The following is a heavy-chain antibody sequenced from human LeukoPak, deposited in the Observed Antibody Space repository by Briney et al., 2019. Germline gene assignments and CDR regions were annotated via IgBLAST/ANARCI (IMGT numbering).Heavy chain of an antibody. CDR1: GYSISSGYY. J-gene: IGHJ4*02. CDR2: IYHSGST. Sequence: SETLSLTCTVSGYSISSGYYWGWIRQPPGKGLEWIGSIYHSGSTYYNPSLKSRVTISLDTSKSQFSLKVRYVTAADTAVYYCARGLNDSWTGENYWGQGTLVTVSS. CDR3: ARGLNDSWTGENY. D-gene: IGHD3-3*01. V-gene: IGHV4-38-2*02.